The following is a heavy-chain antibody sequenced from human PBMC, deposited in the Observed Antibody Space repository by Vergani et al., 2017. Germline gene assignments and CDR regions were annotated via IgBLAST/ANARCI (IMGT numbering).Heavy chain of an antibody. CDR3: ARVGVRCSSTSCDYESWFDP. J-gene: IGHJ5*02. Sequence: QVQLVQSGAEVKKPGASVKVSCKASGYTFTSYGISWVRQAPGQGLEWMGWISAYNGNTNYAQKLQGRVTMTTDTSTSTAYMELRSLRSDDTAVYYCARVGVRCSSTSCDYESWFDPWGQGTLVTVSS. D-gene: IGHD2-2*01. CDR1: GYTFTSYG. V-gene: IGHV1-18*01. CDR2: ISAYNGNT.